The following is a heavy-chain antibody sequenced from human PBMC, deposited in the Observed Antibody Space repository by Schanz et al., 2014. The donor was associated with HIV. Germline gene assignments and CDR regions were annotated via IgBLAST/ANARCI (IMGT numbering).Heavy chain of an antibody. D-gene: IGHD2-21*01. Sequence: QVQLQQWGAGLLKPSETLSLTCAVYNGSFSEYHWTWIRQSPGKGLEWIGEIIHNGVINYNPSLKTRHTIAVNTTMNQFPRGLTSVTAADTAVYFCARGHTRRRVIQESLINFNWFDPWGHGILVTVSS. CDR3: ARGHTRRRVIQESLINFNWFDP. CDR1: NGSFSEYH. CDR2: IIHNGVI. V-gene: IGHV4-34*02. J-gene: IGHJ5*02.